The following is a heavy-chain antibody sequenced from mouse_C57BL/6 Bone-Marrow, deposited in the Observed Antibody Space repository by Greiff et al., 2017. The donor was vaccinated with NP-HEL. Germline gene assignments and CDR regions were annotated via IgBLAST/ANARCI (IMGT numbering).Heavy chain of an antibody. CDR2: INPGSGGT. CDR1: GYAFTNHL. V-gene: IGHV1-54*01. CDR3: ARRGNGYDAAWFAY. J-gene: IGHJ3*01. D-gene: IGHD2-2*01. Sequence: QVQLQQSGAELVRPGTSVKVSCKASGYAFTNHLIEWVKQRPGQGLEWIGVINPGSGGTNYNEKFKGKATLTADKSSSTAYMQLSSLTSEDSAVYFCARRGNGYDAAWFAYWGQGTLVTVSA.